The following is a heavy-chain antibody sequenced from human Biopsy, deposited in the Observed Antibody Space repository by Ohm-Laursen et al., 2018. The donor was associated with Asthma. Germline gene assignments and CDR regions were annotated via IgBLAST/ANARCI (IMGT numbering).Heavy chain of an antibody. D-gene: IGHD5-12*01. CDR3: ARGYSGSDRIVYYYSGLEV. J-gene: IGHJ6*02. V-gene: IGHV1-69*13. Sequence: SVKVSYKASGDSFSNYAISWVRQAPGQGLEWMGGLIPVLGTPDHAQMFEGRVTITADESTSTAYMELSSLSSEDTAVYYCARGYSGSDRIVYYYSGLEVWGQGTTVTVSS. CDR2: LIPVLGTP. CDR1: GDSFSNYA.